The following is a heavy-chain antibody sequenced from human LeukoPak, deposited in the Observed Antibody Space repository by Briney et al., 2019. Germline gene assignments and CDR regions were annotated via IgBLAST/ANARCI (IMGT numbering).Heavy chain of an antibody. CDR3: ARVSILWFGESFDY. V-gene: IGHV1-2*06. CDR1: GYTFTGYY. CDR2: ISPNSGGT. D-gene: IGHD3-10*01. Sequence: ASVKVSCKASGYTFTGYYMHWVRQAPGQGLEWMGRISPNSGGTNYAQKFQGRVTMTRDTSISTAYMELSRLRSDDTAVYYCARVSILWFGESFDYWGQGTLVTVSS. J-gene: IGHJ4*02.